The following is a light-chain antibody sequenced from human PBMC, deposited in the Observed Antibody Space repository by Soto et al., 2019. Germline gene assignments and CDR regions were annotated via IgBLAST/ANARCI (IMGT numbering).Light chain of an antibody. V-gene: IGKV1-39*01. CDR3: HQSYSIPWT. CDR2: AAS. CDR1: QSISNY. Sequence: DIQMTQSPSSLSASVGDRVTITCRPSQSISNYLNWYQQKPGKAPRLLIYAASSLQSGVPSRFSGSGSGTDFTLTINSLQPEDFATYYCHQSYSIPWTFGQGTKVEIK. J-gene: IGKJ1*01.